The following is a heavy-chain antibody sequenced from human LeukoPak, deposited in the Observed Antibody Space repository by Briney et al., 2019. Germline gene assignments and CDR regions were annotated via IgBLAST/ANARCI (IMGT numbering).Heavy chain of an antibody. CDR3: ARDLDLVATGTGFDY. CDR1: GFTFSDYY. CDR2: ISSSGYTI. J-gene: IGHJ4*02. Sequence: GGSLRLSCAASGFTFSDYYMSWIRQAPGKGLEWVSYISSSGYTIYYADSVKGRFTISRDNAKNSLYLQMNSLRAEDTAVYYCARDLDLVATGTGFDYWGQGTLVTVSS. V-gene: IGHV3-11*04. D-gene: IGHD5-12*01.